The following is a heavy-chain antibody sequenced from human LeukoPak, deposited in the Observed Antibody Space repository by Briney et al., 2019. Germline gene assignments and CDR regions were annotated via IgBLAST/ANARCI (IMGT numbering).Heavy chain of an antibody. V-gene: IGHV4-59*12. CDR1: GGSISSYY. CDR3: AREGYYDFWSGYLPYDY. CDR2: IYYSGST. Sequence: KPSETLSLTCTVSGGSISSYYWSWIRQPPGKGLEWIGYIYYSGSTNYNPSLKSRVTISVDTSKNQFSLKLSSVTAADTAVYYCAREGYYDFWSGYLPYDYWGQGTLVTVSS. D-gene: IGHD3-3*01. J-gene: IGHJ4*02.